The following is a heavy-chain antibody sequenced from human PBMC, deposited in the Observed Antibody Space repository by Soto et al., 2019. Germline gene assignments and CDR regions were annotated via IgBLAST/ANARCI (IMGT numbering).Heavy chain of an antibody. J-gene: IGHJ4*02. CDR2: ISAYNGNT. D-gene: IGHD2-21*02. Sequence: QVQLVQSGAEVKKPGSSVKVSCKASGYTFTSYGISWVRQAPGQGLEWMGWISAYNGNTNYAQKLQGRVTMTTDTSTSTAYMELRSLRSDDTAVYYCARGNLGRLDCGGDCYTQVFGYWGPGTLVTVSS. V-gene: IGHV1-18*01. CDR1: GYTFTSYG. CDR3: ARGNLGRLDCGGDCYTQVFGY.